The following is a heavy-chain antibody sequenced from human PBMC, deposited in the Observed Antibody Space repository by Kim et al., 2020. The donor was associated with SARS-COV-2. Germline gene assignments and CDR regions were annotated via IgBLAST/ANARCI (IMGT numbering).Heavy chain of an antibody. V-gene: IGHV3-73*01. D-gene: IGHD1-1*01. CDR3: TRVPGTTLAFLDAFDI. J-gene: IGHJ3*02. CDR1: GFIFSGSA. CDR2: IRSKANSYAT. Sequence: GGSLRLSCAASGFIFSGSAMHWVRQASGKGLEGVGRIRSKANSYATAYAASVKGRFTISRDDSKTTTYLQMNSLKTEDTAVYYCTRVPGTTLAFLDAFDIWGQGTMVTVSS.